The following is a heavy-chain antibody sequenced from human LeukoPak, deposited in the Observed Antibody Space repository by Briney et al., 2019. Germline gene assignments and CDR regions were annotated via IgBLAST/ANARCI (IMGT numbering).Heavy chain of an antibody. Sequence: GTSLRLSCAASGFVFSTYGMHWVRRAPGKGLEWVAVISSEGSKKSYADSVKGRFTISRDNSKNTLYLEMNSVRPQETAVYYCARGAHKRDDYGGFFDYWGKGTLVTVSS. CDR2: ISSEGSKK. J-gene: IGHJ4*02. CDR3: ARGAHKRDDYGGFFDY. CDR1: GFVFSTYG. V-gene: IGHV3-30*03. D-gene: IGHD4-23*01.